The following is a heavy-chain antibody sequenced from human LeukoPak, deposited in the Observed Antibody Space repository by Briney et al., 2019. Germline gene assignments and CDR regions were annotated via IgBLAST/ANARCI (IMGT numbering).Heavy chain of an antibody. Sequence: AGGSLRLSCEASGFTFSNSAMSWVRQAPGKGLEWVSGISASGHYTYNADSAKGRFTTSRDNSKNTLYLQMNSLRAEDTAVYYCAKVPALYYFDYWGQGTLVTVSS. CDR3: AKVPALYYFDY. J-gene: IGHJ4*02. CDR1: GFTFSNSA. D-gene: IGHD2-2*01. V-gene: IGHV3-23*01. CDR2: ISASGHYT.